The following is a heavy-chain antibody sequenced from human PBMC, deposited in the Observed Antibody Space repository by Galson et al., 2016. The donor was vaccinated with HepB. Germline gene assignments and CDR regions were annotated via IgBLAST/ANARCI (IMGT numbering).Heavy chain of an antibody. J-gene: IGHJ4*02. CDR1: GGTFSSYA. V-gene: IGHV1-69*06. Sequence: SVKVSCKASGGTFSSYAISWVRQAPGQGLEWMGGIIPIFGTANYAQKFQGRVTITADTSTSTAYMELRSLRSDDAAVYYCAMYYYDSSGSGFDYWGQGTLVTVSS. CDR2: IIPIFGTA. D-gene: IGHD3-22*01. CDR3: AMYYYDSSGSGFDY.